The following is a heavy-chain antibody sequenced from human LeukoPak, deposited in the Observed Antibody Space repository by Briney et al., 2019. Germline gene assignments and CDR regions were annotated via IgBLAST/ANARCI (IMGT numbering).Heavy chain of an antibody. Sequence: PGGSLRLSCAASGFTFNSYAVNWVRQAPGKGLEWVSAISGSGSSTYYADSVKGRFTISRDNSKNTLYLQMNSLRVDDTAVYYCARESGTAYFDYWGQGTLVTVSS. D-gene: IGHD2-21*02. J-gene: IGHJ4*02. CDR1: GFTFNSYA. CDR3: ARESGTAYFDY. V-gene: IGHV3-23*01. CDR2: ISGSGSST.